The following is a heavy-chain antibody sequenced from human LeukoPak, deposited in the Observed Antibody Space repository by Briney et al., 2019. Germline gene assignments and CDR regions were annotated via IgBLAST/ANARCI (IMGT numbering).Heavy chain of an antibody. V-gene: IGHV4-59*12. J-gene: IGHJ4*02. Sequence: PSETLSLTCTVSGGSISSYYWSWIRQPPGKGLEWIGYIYYSGSTNYNPSLKSRVTISVDTSKNQFSLKLSSVTAADTAVYYCARGRVRGANRFDYWGQGTLVTVSS. CDR2: IYYSGST. CDR3: ARGRVRGANRFDY. CDR1: GGSISSYY. D-gene: IGHD3-10*01.